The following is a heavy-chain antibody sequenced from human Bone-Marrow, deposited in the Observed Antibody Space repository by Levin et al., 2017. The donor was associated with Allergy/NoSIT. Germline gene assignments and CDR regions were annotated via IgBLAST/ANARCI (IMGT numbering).Heavy chain of an antibody. CDR1: GYTFTSYG. Sequence: TGGSLRLSCKASGYTFTSYGISWVRQAPGQGLEWMGWISAYNGNTNYAQKLQGRVTMTTDTSTSTAYMELRSLRSDDTAVYYCARDRVTGTDGDYWGQGTLVTVSS. CDR3: ARDRVTGTDGDY. CDR2: ISAYNGNT. D-gene: IGHD1-20*01. V-gene: IGHV1-18*01. J-gene: IGHJ4*02.